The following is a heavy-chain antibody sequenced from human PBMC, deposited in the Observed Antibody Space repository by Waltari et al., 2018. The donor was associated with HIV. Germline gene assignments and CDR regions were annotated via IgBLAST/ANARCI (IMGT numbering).Heavy chain of an antibody. CDR3: ARGGDFWSGYEPLNRAFDI. J-gene: IGHJ3*02. CDR2: IIPIFGTA. Sequence: QVQLVQSGAEVKKPGISVKVSCKASGGTFSSYAISWVRQAPGQGLEWMGGIIPIFGTANYAQKFQGRVTITADKSTSTAYMELSSLRSEDTAVYYCARGGDFWSGYEPLNRAFDIWGQGTMVTVSS. CDR1: GGTFSSYA. V-gene: IGHV1-69*06. D-gene: IGHD3-3*01.